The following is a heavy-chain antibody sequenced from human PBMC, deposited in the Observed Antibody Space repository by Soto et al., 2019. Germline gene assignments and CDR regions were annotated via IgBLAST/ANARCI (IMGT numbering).Heavy chain of an antibody. Sequence: GGSLRLSCAASGFTFSGSAMHWVRQASGKGLEWVGRTRSKANSYATAYAASVKGRFTISRDDSKNTAYLQMNSLKTEDTAVYYCTRHAHEQQLDLYYYYYYYMDVWGKGTTVTVSS. D-gene: IGHD6-13*01. J-gene: IGHJ6*03. CDR3: TRHAHEQQLDLYYYYYYYMDV. V-gene: IGHV3-73*01. CDR2: TRSKANSYAT. CDR1: GFTFSGSA.